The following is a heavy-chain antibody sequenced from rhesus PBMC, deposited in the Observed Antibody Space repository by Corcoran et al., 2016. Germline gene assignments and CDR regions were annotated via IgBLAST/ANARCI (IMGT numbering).Heavy chain of an antibody. CDR2: INSGGGST. J-gene: IGHJ4*01. CDR1: GLTCRSYA. CDR3: ANRGYA. D-gene: IGHD5-24*01. V-gene: IGHV3S25*01. Sequence: EVQVVETGGGLGQPGGSVRVFGAGSGLTCRSYAMQGVRQAPGKGLEWISAINSGGGSTYYADSVKGRFTISRDNSKNTLSLQMNSLRAEDTAVYYCANRGYAWGQGVLVTVSS.